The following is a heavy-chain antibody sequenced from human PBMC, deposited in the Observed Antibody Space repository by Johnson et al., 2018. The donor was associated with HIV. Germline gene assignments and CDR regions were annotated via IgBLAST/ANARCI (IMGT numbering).Heavy chain of an antibody. Sequence: VQLVESGGGEVRPGGSLRLACVASGFTFDDYAMHWVRPVPGKGLEWVSGISWNSGSIDYADSVKGRFTISRDNAKNTLYLQMNSLRAEDTAVYYCARKVVVVAAAAGDAFDIWGQGTMVTVSS. J-gene: IGHJ3*02. V-gene: IGHV3-9*01. CDR3: ARKVVVVAAAAGDAFDI. CDR2: ISWNSGSI. CDR1: GFTFDDYA. D-gene: IGHD2-15*01.